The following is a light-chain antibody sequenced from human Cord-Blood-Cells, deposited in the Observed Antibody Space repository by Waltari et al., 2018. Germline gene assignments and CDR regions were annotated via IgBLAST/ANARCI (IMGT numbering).Light chain of an antibody. J-gene: IGKJ2*01. CDR1: QSVSSSY. Sequence: EIVLTQSPGTLSLSPGERATLSCRASQSVSSSYLAWYQQKPGQAPRRLIYGASSRATGISDRFKGSGSGTDFTLTISRLEPEDFAVYYCQQYGSSPYTFGQGTKLEIK. V-gene: IGKV3-20*01. CDR2: GAS. CDR3: QQYGSSPYT.